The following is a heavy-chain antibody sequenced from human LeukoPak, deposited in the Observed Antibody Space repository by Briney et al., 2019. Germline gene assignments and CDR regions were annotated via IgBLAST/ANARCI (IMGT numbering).Heavy chain of an antibody. Sequence: GGSLRLSCAASGFTFSSYGMHWVRQAPGKGLEWVAVISYDGSNKYYADSVKGRFTISRDNSKNTLYLQMNSLRAEDTAVYYCARGRSWYYDSSGYSIDYWGXXTLXTVSS. CDR1: GFTFSSYG. CDR2: ISYDGSNK. CDR3: ARGRSWYYDSSGYSIDY. V-gene: IGHV3-30*03. D-gene: IGHD3-22*01. J-gene: IGHJ4*01.